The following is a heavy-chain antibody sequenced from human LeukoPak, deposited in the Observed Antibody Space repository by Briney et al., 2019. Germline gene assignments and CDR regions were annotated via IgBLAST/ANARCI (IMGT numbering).Heavy chain of an antibody. D-gene: IGHD3-10*01. CDR1: GGSISSSGYY. CDR2: IYYSGST. V-gene: IGHV4-39*01. Sequence: PSETLSLTCTVSGGSISSSGYYWGWIRQPPGRGLEWIGSIYYSGSTYHNPSLKSRVTISVDTSKSQFSLKLSSVTAADTALYYCARHSSGSGIESFDIWGQGTMVTVSS. CDR3: ARHSSGSGIESFDI. J-gene: IGHJ3*02.